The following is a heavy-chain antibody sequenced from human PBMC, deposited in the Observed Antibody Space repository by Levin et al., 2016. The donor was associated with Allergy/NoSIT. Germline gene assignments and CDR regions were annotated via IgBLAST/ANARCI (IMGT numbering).Heavy chain of an antibody. CDR2: INHSGST. D-gene: IGHD4-23*01. Sequence: WIRQPPGKGLEWIGEINHSGSTNYNPSLKSRVTISVDTSKNQFSLKLSSVTAADTAVYYCARGAQRYGGNSGAFDIWGQGTMVTVSS. J-gene: IGHJ3*02. V-gene: IGHV4-34*01. CDR3: ARGAQRYGGNSGAFDI.